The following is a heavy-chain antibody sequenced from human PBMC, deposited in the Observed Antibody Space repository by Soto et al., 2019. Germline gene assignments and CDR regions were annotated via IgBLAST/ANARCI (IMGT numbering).Heavy chain of an antibody. CDR3: ARVRVPADSIHL. Sequence: ASVKVSCKGSGYSFRSYDSTWVRQAPGQGLEWMGWVHPETGSTGYAQRFQGRVSMTSDTSRNTTYMELSDLRVEDTAVYYCARVRVPADSIHLCGQGILGTFSS. CDR1: GYSFRSYD. CDR2: VHPETGST. V-gene: IGHV1-8*02. J-gene: IGHJ5*02.